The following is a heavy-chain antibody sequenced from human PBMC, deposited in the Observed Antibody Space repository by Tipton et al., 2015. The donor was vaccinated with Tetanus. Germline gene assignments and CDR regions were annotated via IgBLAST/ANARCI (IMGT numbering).Heavy chain of an antibody. Sequence: TLSLTCTVSGGSISSYYWSWIRQPAGKGLEWIGRIYTSESTNYNPSLKSRVTISVDTSKNQFSLKLSSVTAADTAVYYCARQKRGYSYGAFDYWGQGTLVTVSS. CDR1: GGSISSYY. V-gene: IGHV4-4*07. J-gene: IGHJ4*02. CDR2: IYTSEST. D-gene: IGHD5-18*01. CDR3: ARQKRGYSYGAFDY.